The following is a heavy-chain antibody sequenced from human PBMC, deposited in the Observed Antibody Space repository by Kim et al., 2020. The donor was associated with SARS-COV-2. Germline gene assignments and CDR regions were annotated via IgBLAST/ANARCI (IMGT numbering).Heavy chain of an antibody. J-gene: IGHJ4*02. CDR1: GINFSYYY. Sequence: GGSLRLSCAASGINFSYYYMSWIRQAPGKGLEWVSYISSSGSYTKYADSLKGRFTISRDNAENSLYLEMNSLRPEDTAVYYCVRVAVGASSWYYFDSWGQGTLVPVSS. CDR3: VRVAVGASSWYYFDS. V-gene: IGHV3-11*05. D-gene: IGHD6-13*01. CDR2: ISSSGSYT.